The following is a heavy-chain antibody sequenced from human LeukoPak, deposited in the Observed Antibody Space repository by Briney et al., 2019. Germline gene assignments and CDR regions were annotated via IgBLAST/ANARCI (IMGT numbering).Heavy chain of an antibody. Sequence: PSETLSLTCTVSGGSISSGDYYWSWIRQPPGKGLEWIGYIYYSGSTHYNPSLKSRVTISVDTSKNQFSLKLSSVTAADTAVYYCASGYGDYVHLDYWGQGTLVTVSS. CDR2: IYYSGST. CDR1: GGSISSGDYY. CDR3: ASGYGDYVHLDY. D-gene: IGHD4-17*01. J-gene: IGHJ4*02. V-gene: IGHV4-30-4*01.